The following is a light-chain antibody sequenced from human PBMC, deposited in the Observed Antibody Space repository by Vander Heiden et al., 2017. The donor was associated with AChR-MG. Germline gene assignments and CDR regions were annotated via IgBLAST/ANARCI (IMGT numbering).Light chain of an antibody. CDR2: VAS. CDR1: QSISTY. V-gene: IGKV1-39*01. J-gene: IGKJ2*03. Sequence: DIQMTQSPSSLSASVGDTVAITCRASQSISTYLNWYQVKPGKAPQLVIYVASTLQTGVPSRFRGSGSGTDFTLTISSLQPEDFATYYCQHSHSTPYSFGQGTRL. CDR3: QHSHSTPYS.